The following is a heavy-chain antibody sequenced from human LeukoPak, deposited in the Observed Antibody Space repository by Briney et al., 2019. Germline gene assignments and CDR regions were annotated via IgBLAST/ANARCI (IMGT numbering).Heavy chain of an antibody. V-gene: IGHV3-21*01. J-gene: IGHJ4*02. CDR3: ARAREYSSGSSH. CDR2: ISSSSYI. Sequence: GGSLRLSCAASGFTFSSYSMNWVRQAPGKGLEWVSSISSSSYIYYADSVKGRFTISRDNAKNSLYLQMNSLRAEDTAVYYCARAREYSSGSSHWGQGTLVTVSS. D-gene: IGHD6-19*01. CDR1: GFTFSSYS.